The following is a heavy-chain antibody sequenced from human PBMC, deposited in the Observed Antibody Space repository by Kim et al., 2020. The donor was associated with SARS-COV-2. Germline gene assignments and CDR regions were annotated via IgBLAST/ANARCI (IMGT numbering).Heavy chain of an antibody. CDR3: AAYIEGRGGSGS. D-gene: IGHD3-10*01. CDR2: VHDTVTT. CDR1: GASIRGYH. V-gene: IGHV4-59*01. Sequence: SETLSLTCSVSGASIRGYHWGWIRQPPRKGLEWIGHVHDTVTTKYDPSFKSRVTISADFSKNQFSLRLTSVTVADTAVYYCAAYIEGRGGSGSWGQGTLVPVSS. J-gene: IGHJ5*02.